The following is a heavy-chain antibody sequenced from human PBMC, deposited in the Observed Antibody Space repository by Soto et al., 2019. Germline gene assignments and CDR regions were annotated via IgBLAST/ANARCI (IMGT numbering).Heavy chain of an antibody. CDR2: IYYSGST. V-gene: IGHV4-30-4*01. CDR3: VRLIGNSWLDS. Sequence: SETLSLTCTVSGGSISSGDYYWSWIRQPPGKGLEWIGYIYYSGSTYYNPSLKSRVTISVDISNNQVSLQLNSVTPDDTAVYYCVRLIGNSWLDSWGQGTLVTVSS. J-gene: IGHJ5*01. CDR1: GGSISSGDYY. D-gene: IGHD2-8*01.